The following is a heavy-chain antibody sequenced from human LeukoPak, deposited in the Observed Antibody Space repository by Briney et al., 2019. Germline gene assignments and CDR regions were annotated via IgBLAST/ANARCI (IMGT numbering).Heavy chain of an antibody. CDR1: GGTFSSYA. D-gene: IGHD3-22*01. CDR3: ARGAWYYDSSGYYYVRDHDY. CDR2: IIPIFGTA. V-gene: IGHV1-69*05. J-gene: IGHJ4*02. Sequence: SVKVSCKASGGTFSSYAVSWVRQAPGQGLEWMGRIIPIFGTANYAQKFQGRVTITTDESTSTAYMELSSLRSEDTAVYYCARGAWYYDSSGYYYVRDHDYWGQGTLVTVSS.